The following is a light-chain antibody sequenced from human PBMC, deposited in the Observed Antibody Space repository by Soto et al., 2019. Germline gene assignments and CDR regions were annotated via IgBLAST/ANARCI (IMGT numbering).Light chain of an antibody. Sequence: SYELTQPPSVSVAPGKTARITCGGNNIGSKKVHWYQQKPGQAPVLVIYFDSDRPSGIPERFSDSNSGNTATLTISRVEAGDEADYCCQVWDTINDQVVFGGGTKLTVL. CDR2: FDS. CDR3: QVWDTINDQVV. V-gene: IGLV3-21*04. CDR1: NIGSKK. J-gene: IGLJ2*01.